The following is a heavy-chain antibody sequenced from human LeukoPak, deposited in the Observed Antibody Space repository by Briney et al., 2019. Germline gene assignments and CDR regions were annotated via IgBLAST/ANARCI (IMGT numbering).Heavy chain of an antibody. CDR3: ARDRRAYRGYCSGGSCPNWFDP. Sequence: ASVKVSCKASGYTFTGYYMHWVRQAPGQGLEWMGWINPNSGGTNYAQKLQGRVTMTTDTSTSTAYMELRSLRSDDTAVYYCARDRRAYRGYCSGGSCPNWFDPWGQGTLVTVSS. V-gene: IGHV1-2*02. CDR1: GYTFTGYY. D-gene: IGHD2-15*01. CDR2: INPNSGGT. J-gene: IGHJ5*02.